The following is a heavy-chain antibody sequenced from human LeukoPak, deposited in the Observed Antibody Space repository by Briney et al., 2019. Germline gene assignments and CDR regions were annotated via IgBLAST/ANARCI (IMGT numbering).Heavy chain of an antibody. CDR3: AAAPIEMQQRGFDY. J-gene: IGHJ4*02. Sequence: GASVKVSCKASGYTFTGYYMHWVRQAPGQGLEWMGWINPNSGGTNYAQKFQGRVTMTRDTSISTAYMELSRLRSDDTAVYYCAAAPIEMQQRGFDYWGQGTLVTVSS. CDR1: GYTFTGYY. V-gene: IGHV1-2*02. CDR2: INPNSGGT. D-gene: IGHD5-24*01.